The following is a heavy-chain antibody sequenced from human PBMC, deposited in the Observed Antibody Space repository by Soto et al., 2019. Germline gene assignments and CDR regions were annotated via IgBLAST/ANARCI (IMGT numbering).Heavy chain of an antibody. J-gene: IGHJ5*02. CDR2: TDHSGTT. V-gene: IGHV4-4*02. Sequence: QVQLQESGPGLVQPSGTLSLTCAVSGDSINNSHWWSWVRQTPGKGLEWIGETDHSGTTNYNPSLKTRVTISIDKYKTQFSLKMNSVTAADTAVYYCAREVNSSPARGRNWFDPWGQGTLVTVSS. CDR3: AREVNSSPARGRNWFDP. D-gene: IGHD6-13*01. CDR1: GDSINNSHW.